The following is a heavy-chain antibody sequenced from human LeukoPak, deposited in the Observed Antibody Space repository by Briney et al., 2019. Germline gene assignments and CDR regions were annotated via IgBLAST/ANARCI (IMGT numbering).Heavy chain of an antibody. Sequence: GGSLRLSCAVSGFTFSGYNMNWVRQAPGKGLEWVASITDISSYTYHADSVKGRFTISRDNSKNTLYFQMNSLIYEDTAVYYCAKTGFQWGEYFYYMDVWGKGTTVTVSS. CDR1: GFTFSGYN. CDR3: AKTGFQWGEYFYYMDV. V-gene: IGHV3-21*01. D-gene: IGHD1-14*01. J-gene: IGHJ6*03. CDR2: ITDISSYT.